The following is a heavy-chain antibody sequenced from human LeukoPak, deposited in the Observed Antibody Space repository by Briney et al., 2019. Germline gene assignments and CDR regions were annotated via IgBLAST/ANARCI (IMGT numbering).Heavy chain of an antibody. CDR3: VKDSEESTSLDAASDM. Sequence: GGSLRLSCVVSGFTFDDYAMHWVRQTPGKGLEWVSGITWSGGIIGYADAVRGRFSISRDNARNSLYLEMNSLKTEDTALYYCVKDSEESTSLDAASDMWGQGTMVTVSS. J-gene: IGHJ3*02. CDR1: GFTFDDYA. CDR2: ITWSGGII. V-gene: IGHV3-9*01. D-gene: IGHD2-2*01.